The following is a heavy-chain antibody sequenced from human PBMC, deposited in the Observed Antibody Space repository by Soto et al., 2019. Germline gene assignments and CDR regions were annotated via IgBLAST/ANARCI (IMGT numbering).Heavy chain of an antibody. D-gene: IGHD3-10*01. J-gene: IGHJ4*02. CDR2: SRNRGNNYVT. Sequence: GGSLRLSGEVSGFTLSDHYMDWVRQAPWKGLEWVGRSRNRGNNYVTEYAASVKGRFTISRDDSKNSVHLQMNSLKTEDTARYHGVTYFGEISGLWGEGTVSSVSS. V-gene: IGHV3-72*01. CDR1: GFTLSDHY. CDR3: VTYFGEISGL.